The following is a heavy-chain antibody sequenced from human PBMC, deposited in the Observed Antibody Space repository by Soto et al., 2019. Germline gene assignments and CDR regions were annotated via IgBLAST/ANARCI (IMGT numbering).Heavy chain of an antibody. CDR3: ARGGVSTRTFDY. J-gene: IGHJ4*02. Sequence: ASVTISCKRWGYNFAGYWVAWVGQITGKGLELMGIIYPSDSDTRYRPSFQGQVTISADKSISSAYLQWSSMRASDTAMYYCARGGVSTRTFDYWGQGSPVTVSS. D-gene: IGHD3-3*01. CDR2: IYPSDSDT. V-gene: IGHV5-51*01. CDR1: GYNFAGYW.